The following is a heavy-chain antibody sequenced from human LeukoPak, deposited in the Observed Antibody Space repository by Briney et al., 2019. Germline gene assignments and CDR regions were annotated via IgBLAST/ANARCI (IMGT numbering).Heavy chain of an antibody. CDR1: GYTFTSYG. CDR3: ARTAGVSSAHYEDYFDY. D-gene: IGHD3-22*01. CDR2: ISAYNGNT. J-gene: IGHJ4*02. V-gene: IGHV1-18*01. Sequence: ASVKVSCKASGYTFTSYGISWVRQAPGQGLEWMGWISAYNGNTNYAQKLQGRVTMTTDTSTSTAYMELRSLRSDDTAVYYCARTAGVSSAHYEDYFDYWGQGTLVTVSS.